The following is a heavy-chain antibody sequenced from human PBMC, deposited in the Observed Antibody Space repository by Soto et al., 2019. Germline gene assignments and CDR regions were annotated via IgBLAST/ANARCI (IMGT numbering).Heavy chain of an antibody. Sequence: SETLSLTCTVSGGSITGGTYHWDWIRQPPGKGLEWIGSIYYSGSTDSNPSRKSRATISVDTSKNQFSLKLTSVTAADTAVYYCARHANRNYYDAFDIWGQGTMVTVSS. CDR3: ARHANRNYYDAFDI. D-gene: IGHD3-10*01. V-gene: IGHV4-39*01. J-gene: IGHJ3*02. CDR1: GGSITGGTYH. CDR2: IYYSGST.